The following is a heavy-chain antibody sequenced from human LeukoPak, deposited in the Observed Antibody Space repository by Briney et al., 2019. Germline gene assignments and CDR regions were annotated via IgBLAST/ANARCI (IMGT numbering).Heavy chain of an antibody. CDR1: GFTFSSYS. J-gene: IGHJ5*02. CDR3: AREWQELVRARGYFDP. V-gene: IGHV3-21*04. CDR2: ISSSSSYI. Sequence: GGSLRLSCAASGFTFSSYSMNWVRQAPGKGLEWVSSISSSSSYIYYADSVKGRFTISRDNAKNSLYLQMNSLRAEDTAVYYCAREWQELVRARGYFDPWGQGTLVTVSS. D-gene: IGHD6-13*01.